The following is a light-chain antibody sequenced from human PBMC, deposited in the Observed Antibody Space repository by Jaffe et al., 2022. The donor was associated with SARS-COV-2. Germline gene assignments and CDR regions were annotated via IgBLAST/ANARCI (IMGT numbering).Light chain of an antibody. Sequence: DIQITQSPSSLSASVGDRVTITCRASQGIKNYLAWYQQKPGKPPNLLIYLTSTLQSGVPSRFSGSGSGTDFTLTISGLQPEDVATYYCQKYDSAPFTFGPGTKVDIK. CDR3: QKYDSAPFT. V-gene: IGKV1-27*01. CDR1: QGIKNY. J-gene: IGKJ3*01. CDR2: LTS.